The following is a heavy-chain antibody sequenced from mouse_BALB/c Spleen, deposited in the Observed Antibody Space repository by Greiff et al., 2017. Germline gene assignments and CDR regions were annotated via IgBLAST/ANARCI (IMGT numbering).Heavy chain of an antibody. CDR2: ISSGGST. V-gene: IGHV5-6-5*01. CDR1: GFTFSSYA. J-gene: IGHJ2*01. CDR3: ALAGFDY. Sequence: EVMLVDSGGGLVKPGGSLKLSCAASGFTFSSYAMSWVRQTPEKRLEWVASISSGGSTYYPDSVKGRFTISRDNARNILYLQMSSLRSEDTAMYYCALAGFDYWGQGTTLTVSS.